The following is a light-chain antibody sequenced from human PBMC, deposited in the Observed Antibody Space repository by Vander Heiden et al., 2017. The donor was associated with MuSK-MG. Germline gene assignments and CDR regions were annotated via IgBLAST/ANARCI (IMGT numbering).Light chain of an antibody. V-gene: IGKV1-39*01. CDR3: QQSYSTLIT. CDR2: AAS. Sequence: DIQMTQSPSSLSASVGDRVTITCRASQSISSYLNWYQQKPGKAPKLLIYAASSLQSGVPSRLSGSGSGTDFTLTISRLQPEDFATYYCQQSYSTLITFGQGTRLEIK. CDR1: QSISSY. J-gene: IGKJ5*01.